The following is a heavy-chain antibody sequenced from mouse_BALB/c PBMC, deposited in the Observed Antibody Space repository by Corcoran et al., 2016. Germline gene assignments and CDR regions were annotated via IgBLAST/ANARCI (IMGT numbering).Heavy chain of an antibody. CDR3: ARGLLLRAVDY. Sequence: EVQLQQSGPELVKPGASVKMSCKASGYTFTSYVLHWVKQKPGQGLEWIGYINPYNDGTKYNEKFKGKATLTSDKSSSTAYMELSSLTSEDSAVYDCARGLLLRAVDYWGQGTTLTVSS. CDR2: INPYNDGT. CDR1: GYTFTSYV. V-gene: IGHV1S136*01. D-gene: IGHD1-1*01. J-gene: IGHJ2*01.